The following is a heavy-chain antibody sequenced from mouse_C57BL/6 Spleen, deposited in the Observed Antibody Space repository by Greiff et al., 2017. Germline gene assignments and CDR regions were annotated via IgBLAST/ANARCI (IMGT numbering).Heavy chain of an antibody. V-gene: IGHV5-17*01. Sequence: EVQLVESGGGLVKPGGSLKLSCAASGFTFSDYGMHWVRQAPEKGLEWVAYISSGSSTIYYADTVKGRFTISRDNAKNTLFLQMTSLRSEDTAMYYCARGLPSLSMDYWGQGTSVTVSS. CDR1: GFTFSDYG. CDR3: ARGLPSLSMDY. D-gene: IGHD3-1*01. CDR2: ISSGSSTI. J-gene: IGHJ4*01.